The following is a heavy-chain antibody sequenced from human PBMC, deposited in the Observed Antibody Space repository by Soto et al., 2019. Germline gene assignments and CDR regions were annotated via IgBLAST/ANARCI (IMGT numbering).Heavy chain of an antibody. CDR1: GDYISSSEYY. V-gene: IGHV4-31*03. CDR2: IYYSGST. Sequence: SETLSLTCTFSGDYISSSEYYWGWIRQPPGKGLEWIGYIYYSGSTYYNPSLRSRVTISVDTSKNQFSLKLSSVTAADTAVYYCASSLWFGEVYIDYWGQGTLVTVSS. J-gene: IGHJ4*02. D-gene: IGHD3-10*01. CDR3: ASSLWFGEVYIDY.